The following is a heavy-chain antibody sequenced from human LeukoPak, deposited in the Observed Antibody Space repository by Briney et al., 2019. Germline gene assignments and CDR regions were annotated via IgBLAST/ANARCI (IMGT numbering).Heavy chain of an antibody. V-gene: IGHV4-31*03. D-gene: IGHD2-15*01. CDR2: IYYSGST. CDR3: ARDRAWEVAWASSGFDP. Sequence: SETLSLTCTVSGGSISSGGYYWSWIRQHPGKGLEWIGYIYYSGSTYYNPSLKSRVTISVDTSKNQFSLKLSSVTAADTAVYYCARDRAWEVAWASSGFDPWGQGTLVTVSS. CDR1: GGSISSGGYY. J-gene: IGHJ5*02.